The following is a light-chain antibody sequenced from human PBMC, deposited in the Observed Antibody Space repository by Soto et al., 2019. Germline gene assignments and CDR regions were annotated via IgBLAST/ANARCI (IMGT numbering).Light chain of an antibody. Sequence: EIVMTQSPATLSVSPGERVTLSCRASQSVSSSLAWYQQKPGQAPRLLIYAASSRATGVPARFSGSGSGTECTLTIGSLQSEDFAVYYCQQYNNWVTVGGGTQVDIK. CDR3: QQYNNWVT. CDR1: QSVSSS. V-gene: IGKV3-15*01. J-gene: IGKJ4*01. CDR2: AAS.